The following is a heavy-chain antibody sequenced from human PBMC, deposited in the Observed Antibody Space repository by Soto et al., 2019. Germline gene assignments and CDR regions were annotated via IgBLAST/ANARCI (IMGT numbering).Heavy chain of an antibody. Sequence: QVQLVESGGGLVKPGGSLRLSCAASGFTFSDYYMSWIRQAPGKGLEWVSYISSSSSYTNYADSVKGRFTISRDNAKKLLYLKMNIMRAEDTAVYYCARYLTRRYTPWGWFDHWGQGTLVTVSS. J-gene: IGHJ5*02. CDR2: ISSSSSYT. V-gene: IGHV3-11*05. CDR3: ARYLTRRYTPWGWFDH. CDR1: GFTFSDYY. D-gene: IGHD3-9*01.